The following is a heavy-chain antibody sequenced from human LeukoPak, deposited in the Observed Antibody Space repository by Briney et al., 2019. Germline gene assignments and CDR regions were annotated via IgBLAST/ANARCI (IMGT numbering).Heavy chain of an antibody. CDR1: GGSISSGSYC. CDR2: IHTSGSI. Sequence: SETLSLTCTVSGGSISSGSYCWSWVRQPAGKGLEWIGHIHTSGSINYNPSLKSRVTISVDTSKNQFSLKLSSVTAADTAVYYCARETSQKGAHYMDVWGKGTSITISS. CDR3: ARETSQKGAHYMDV. D-gene: IGHD3-16*01. J-gene: IGHJ6*03. V-gene: IGHV4-61*09.